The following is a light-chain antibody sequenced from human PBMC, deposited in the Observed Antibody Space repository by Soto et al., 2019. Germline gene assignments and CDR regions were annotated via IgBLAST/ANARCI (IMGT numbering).Light chain of an antibody. J-gene: IGLJ1*01. V-gene: IGLV2-14*03. Sequence: QSALTQPASVSGSPGQSITISCTGSSSDVGSYNYVSWYQHHPGEAPKLIIYDVNNRPSGVSNRFSGSKSGNTASLTISGLQAEDEADYYCCSYTSSNTLVYVFGTGTKATVL. CDR3: CSYTSSNTLVYV. CDR1: SSDVGSYNY. CDR2: DVN.